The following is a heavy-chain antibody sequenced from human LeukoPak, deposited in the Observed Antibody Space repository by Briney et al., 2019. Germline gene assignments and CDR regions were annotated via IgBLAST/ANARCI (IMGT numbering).Heavy chain of an antibody. CDR2: IIPIFGTA. V-gene: IGHV1-69*13. CDR1: GGTFSSYA. D-gene: IGHD2-2*01. Sequence: SVKVSCKASGGTFSSYAISWVRQAPGQGLEWMGGIIPIFGTANYAQKFQGRVTITADESTSTAYMELSSLRSEDTAVYYCARDRGLGYCSSTSCYNDAFDIWGQGTTVTVSS. CDR3: ARDRGLGYCSSTSCYNDAFDI. J-gene: IGHJ3*02.